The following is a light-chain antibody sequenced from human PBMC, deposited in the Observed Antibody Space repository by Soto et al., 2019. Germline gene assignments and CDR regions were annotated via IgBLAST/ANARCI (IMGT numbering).Light chain of an antibody. CDR2: KTS. J-gene: IGKJ5*01. CDR3: QQTYSTLIT. CDR1: QIISSL. Sequence: DIQMTQSPSTLSESVGDRVTITCRSSQIISSLMAWYQQKPGKAPKLLIYKTSTLKSGVPSRFSGSGSGTDFTLTISSLQPEDFATYYCQQTYSTLITFGQGTRLDIK. V-gene: IGKV1-5*03.